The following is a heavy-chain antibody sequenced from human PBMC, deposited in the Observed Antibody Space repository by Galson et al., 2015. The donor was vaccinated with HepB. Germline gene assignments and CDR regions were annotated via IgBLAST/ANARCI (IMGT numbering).Heavy chain of an antibody. CDR2: IDPSDSYT. V-gene: IGHV5-10-1*01. Sequence: QSGAEVKKPGESLRISCKGSGYSFTSYWISWVRQMPGKGLEWMGRIDPSDSYTNYSPSFQGHVTISADKSISTAYLQWSSLKASDTAMYYCASHEYYYDSSGYSYHDAFDIWGQGTMVTVSS. J-gene: IGHJ3*02. CDR3: ASHEYYYDSSGYSYHDAFDI. CDR1: GYSFTSYW. D-gene: IGHD3-22*01.